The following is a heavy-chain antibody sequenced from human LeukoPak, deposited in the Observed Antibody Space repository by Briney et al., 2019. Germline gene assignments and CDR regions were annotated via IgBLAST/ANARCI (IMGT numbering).Heavy chain of an antibody. CDR3: ALRRGFDSSGYYDY. V-gene: IGHV3-23*01. D-gene: IGHD3-22*01. CDR1: GFTFSSYA. J-gene: IGHJ4*02. Sequence: PGGSLRLSCAASGFTFSSYAMGWVRQAPGKGLEWVSAISGSGGSTYYADSVKGRFTISRDNSKNTLYLQMNSLRAEDTAVYYCALRRGFDSSGYYDYWGQGTLVTVSS. CDR2: ISGSGGST.